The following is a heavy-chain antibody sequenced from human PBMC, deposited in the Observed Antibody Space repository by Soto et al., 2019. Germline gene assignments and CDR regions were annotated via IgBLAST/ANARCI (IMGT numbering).Heavy chain of an antibody. CDR1: GGSISTGGYY. CDR3: ARGPLALLAS. Sequence: SETLSLTCSVSGGSISTGGYYWSWIRQHPGKGLEWIGYISYSGSTNYKSSFQSRVTISIDTSKTQFSLKLSSVTAADTAVYYCARGPLALLASWGQGTLVTVST. V-gene: IGHV4-31*03. CDR2: ISYSGST. J-gene: IGHJ5*02.